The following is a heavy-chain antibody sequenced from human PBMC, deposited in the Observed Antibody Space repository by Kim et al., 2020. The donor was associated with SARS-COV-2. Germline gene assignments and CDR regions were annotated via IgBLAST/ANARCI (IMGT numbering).Heavy chain of an antibody. CDR2: SFFTGRN. D-gene: IGHD3-10*01. CDR1: GGSMRSFY. CDR3: ARGKRDYYGSGVYFDS. V-gene: IGHV4-59*01. J-gene: IGHJ4*02. Sequence: SETLSLTCSVSGGSMRSFYWSWIRQPPGKGLEGMGYSFFTGRNNYNPFLKSRATLSGDTAMSQFSLRLTSVTAADTAVYYCARGKRDYYGSGVYFDSWGQGTLVTVSS.